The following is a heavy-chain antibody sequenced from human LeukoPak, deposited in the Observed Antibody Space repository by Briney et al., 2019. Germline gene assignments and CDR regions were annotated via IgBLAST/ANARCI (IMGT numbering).Heavy chain of an antibody. Sequence: PGGSLRLSCAASGFTFSSYGMHWVRQAPGKGLEWVAVISYDGSNKYYADSVKGRFTISRDNSKNTLYLQMNSLRAEDTALYYCARDPYYYDSSGYSYLFDYWGQGTLVTVSS. D-gene: IGHD3-22*01. CDR2: ISYDGSNK. J-gene: IGHJ4*02. V-gene: IGHV3-30*03. CDR1: GFTFSSYG. CDR3: ARDPYYYDSSGYSYLFDY.